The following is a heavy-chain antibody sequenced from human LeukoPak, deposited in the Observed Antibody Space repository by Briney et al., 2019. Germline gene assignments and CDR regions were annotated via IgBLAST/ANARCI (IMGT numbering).Heavy chain of an antibody. J-gene: IGHJ5*02. Sequence: GESLKISCKGSGYSFPNYWIGWVRQMPGKGLEWMGIIYPSDSHTRYSPSFQDQVTISVDKSISTAYLQWSSLKASDTAMYYCARGPYAYTSSATLGSYNWFDPWGQGSLVTVSS. D-gene: IGHD2-2*02. CDR1: GYSFPNYW. CDR3: ARGPYAYTSSATLGSYNWFDP. CDR2: IYPSDSHT. V-gene: IGHV5-51*01.